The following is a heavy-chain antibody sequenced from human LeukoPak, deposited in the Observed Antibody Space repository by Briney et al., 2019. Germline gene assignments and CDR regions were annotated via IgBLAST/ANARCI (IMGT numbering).Heavy chain of an antibody. J-gene: IGHJ4*02. Sequence: GGSLRLSCVASGFPFKGYWMTWVRQPPGKGLDWVANIKRDGSETNYLDSVKGRFTISRDNARDSLFLEMNNLRVDDTAVYYCARDGGELWPLDEWGQGILVTVYS. CDR1: GFPFKGYW. CDR2: IKRDGSET. D-gene: IGHD3-10*01. V-gene: IGHV3-7*01. CDR3: ARDGGELWPLDE.